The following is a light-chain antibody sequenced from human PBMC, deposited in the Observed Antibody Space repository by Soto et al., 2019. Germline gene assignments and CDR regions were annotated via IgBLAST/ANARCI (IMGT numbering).Light chain of an antibody. Sequence: QSALTQPGSVSGSPGQSITISCTGTSSDVGGYNYVSWYQQHPGKAPKLMIYEVNNRPSGVSNRFSGSKSGNTASLTISGLQAEDDADYYCSSNTSNNTVVFGGGTKLTV. CDR3: SSNTSNNTVV. CDR2: EVN. CDR1: SSDVGGYNY. J-gene: IGLJ2*01. V-gene: IGLV2-14*01.